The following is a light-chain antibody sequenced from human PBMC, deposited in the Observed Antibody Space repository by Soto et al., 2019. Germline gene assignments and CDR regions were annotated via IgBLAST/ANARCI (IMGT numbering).Light chain of an antibody. Sequence: EILITQSTATLSVSPGERAKLSCRASQSVSSNLAWYQQKPGQTPRLLIYGASTRATGIPARFSGSGSGTEFTLTISSLQSEDFAVYYCQQYNNWLSWTFGQGTKVEIK. CDR1: QSVSSN. CDR3: QQYNNWLSWT. J-gene: IGKJ1*01. CDR2: GAS. V-gene: IGKV3-15*01.